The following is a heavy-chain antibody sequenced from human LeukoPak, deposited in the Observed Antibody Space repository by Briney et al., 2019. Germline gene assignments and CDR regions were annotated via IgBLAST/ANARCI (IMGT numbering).Heavy chain of an antibody. CDR1: GYSISSGFY. Sequence: SETLSLTCSVSGYSISSGFYWGWIRQPPGKGLEWIGSIFHSGSTYYNPFLKSRVTISVGTSKNHFSLKLSSVTAADTAIYYCAKDGGWLQFENWGQGTQVTVSS. J-gene: IGHJ4*02. CDR2: IFHSGST. V-gene: IGHV4-38-2*02. D-gene: IGHD5-24*01. CDR3: AKDGGWLQFEN.